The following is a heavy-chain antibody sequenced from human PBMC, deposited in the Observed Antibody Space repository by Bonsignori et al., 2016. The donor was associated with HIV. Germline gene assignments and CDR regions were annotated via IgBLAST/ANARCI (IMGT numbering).Heavy chain of an antibody. CDR1: GFGFSNYG. CDR3: VKDLGSGWNDY. Sequence: VQLLESGGGLVQPGGSLRLSCAASGFGFSNYGMTWVRQAPGKGLEWVSAISGRGGSTYYADSVKGRFTTSRDNSKNTLYLEMNSLRAEDTAMYFCVKDLGSGWNDYWGQGTLV. D-gene: IGHD6-19*01. V-gene: IGHV3-23*01. CDR2: ISGRGGST. J-gene: IGHJ4*02.